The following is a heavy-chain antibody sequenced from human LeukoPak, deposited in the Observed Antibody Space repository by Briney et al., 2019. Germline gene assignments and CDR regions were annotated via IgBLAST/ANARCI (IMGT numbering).Heavy chain of an antibody. CDR1: GGAFSGYY. J-gene: IGHJ5*02. D-gene: IGHD4-11*01. V-gene: IGHV4-34*01. CDR2: INHSGGT. CDR3: ARGLSLGYSNYWA. Sequence: SETLSLTCAVYGGAFSGYYWSWIRQPPGKGLEWMGEINHSGGTNYNPSLKSRVTISVDTSKNQFSLKLSSVTAADTAVYYCARGLSLGYSNYWAWGQGTLVTVSS.